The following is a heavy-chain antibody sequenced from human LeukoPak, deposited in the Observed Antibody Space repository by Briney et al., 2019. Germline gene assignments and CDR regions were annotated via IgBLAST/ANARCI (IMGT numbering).Heavy chain of an antibody. D-gene: IGHD3-10*01. CDR2: ISSSATNI. J-gene: IGHJ4*02. CDR3: AGHRGVITRDYFDY. Sequence: GGSLRLSCAASGFTFSNYYMSWIRQAPGKGLEWTSYISSSATNIQYADSVKGRFTISRDNAKNTLYLQMNSLRAEDTAVYYCAGHRGVITRDYFDYWGQGTLVTVSS. V-gene: IGHV3-11*04. CDR1: GFTFSNYY.